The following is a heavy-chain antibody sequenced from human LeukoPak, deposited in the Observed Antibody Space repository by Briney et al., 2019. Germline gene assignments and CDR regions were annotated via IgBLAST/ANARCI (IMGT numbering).Heavy chain of an antibody. CDR3: ARGRTSIYGSGSYYSP. D-gene: IGHD3-10*01. J-gene: IGHJ5*02. Sequence: SETLSLTCTVSGGSISSGSYYWSWIRQPAGKGLEWIGRIYTSGSTNYNPSLKSRVTISVDTSKNQFSLKLSSVTAADTAVYYCARGRTSIYGSGSYYSPWGQGTLVTVSS. CDR2: IYTSGST. V-gene: IGHV4-61*02. CDR1: GGSISSGSYY.